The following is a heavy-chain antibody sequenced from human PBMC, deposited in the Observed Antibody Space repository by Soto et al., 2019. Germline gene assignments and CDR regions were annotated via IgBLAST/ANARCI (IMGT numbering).Heavy chain of an antibody. Sequence: QVQLQQWGAGLLKPSETLSLTCAVYGGSFSGYYWSWIRQPPGKGLEWIGEINHSGSTNYNPSLKSRVTISVDTSKNQFSLKLSSVTAADTAVYYCARGPHVLLWFGELSQNYYYYGMDVWGQGTTVTVSS. CDR2: INHSGST. D-gene: IGHD3-10*01. CDR1: GGSFSGYY. CDR3: ARGPHVLLWFGELSQNYYYYGMDV. J-gene: IGHJ6*02. V-gene: IGHV4-34*01.